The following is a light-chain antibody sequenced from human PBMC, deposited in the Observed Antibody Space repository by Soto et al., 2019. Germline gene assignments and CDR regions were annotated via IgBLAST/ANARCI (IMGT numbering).Light chain of an antibody. J-gene: IGLJ1*01. CDR1: SSDVGGYNY. V-gene: IGLV2-8*01. CDR2: EVN. Sequence: QSVPTQPPSASGSPGQSVAISCTGTSSDVGGYNYVSWYQQHPGKAPNLMIYEVNKRPSGVPDRFSGSKSGDTASLTVAGLQAEDEADYYCSSYAGSSNVFGTGTKVTVL. CDR3: SSYAGSSNV.